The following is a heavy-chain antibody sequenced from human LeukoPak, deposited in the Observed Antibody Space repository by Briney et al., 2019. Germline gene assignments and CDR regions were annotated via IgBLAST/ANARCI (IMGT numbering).Heavy chain of an antibody. Sequence: CTXXGGSXSXXSYXWXXXXXXXXXXXXXXXXXYYSGSTYYNPSLKSRVTISVDRSKNQFSLKLSSVTAADTAVYYCARVSINWNSQYKYYFDYWGQGILVTVSS. J-gene: IGHJ4*02. D-gene: IGHD1-7*01. CDR2: XYYSGST. CDR1: GGSXSXXSYX. V-gene: IGHV4-39*07. CDR3: ARVSINWNSQYKYYFDY.